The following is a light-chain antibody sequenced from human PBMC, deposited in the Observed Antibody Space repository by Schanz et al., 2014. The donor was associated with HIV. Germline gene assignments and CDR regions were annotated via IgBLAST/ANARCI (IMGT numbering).Light chain of an antibody. CDR1: SSDIGGYNY. Sequence: QSALTQPASVSGSPGQSITISCTGTSSDIGGYNYVSWYQQHPGKAPKLMIYDVSNRPSGVPDRFSGSKSGNTASLTVSGLQAEDEADYYCSSYATTKDLLFGGGTKLTVL. V-gene: IGLV2-8*01. CDR2: DVS. J-gene: IGLJ2*01. CDR3: SSYATTKDLL.